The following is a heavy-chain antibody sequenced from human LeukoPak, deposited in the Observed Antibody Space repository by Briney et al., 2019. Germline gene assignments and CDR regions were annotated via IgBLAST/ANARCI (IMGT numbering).Heavy chain of an antibody. Sequence: GGSLRLSCAASGFTLTYYDMHWVRQAPGKGLEWVSGIYIPGHTYSPDSVKGRFTMSRESAKNSLYLQMNSLRAGDTAVYYCARAVAGTHWFDRWGQGTLVIVSS. CDR2: IYIPGHT. J-gene: IGHJ5*02. V-gene: IGHV3-13*01. D-gene: IGHD6-19*01. CDR3: ARAVAGTHWFDR. CDR1: GFTLTYYD.